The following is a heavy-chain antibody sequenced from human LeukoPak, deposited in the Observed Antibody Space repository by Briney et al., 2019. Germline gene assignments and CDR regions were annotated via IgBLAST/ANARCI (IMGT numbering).Heavy chain of an antibody. CDR3: AREVGELLYYGMDV. J-gene: IGHJ6*02. Sequence: GGSLRLSCAASGFTFSSYAMHWVRQAPGKGLEWVAVISYDGSNKYYADSVKGRFTISRDNSKNTLYLQMNSLRAEDTAVYYCAREVGELLYYGMDVWGQGTTVTVSS. CDR1: GFTFSSYA. D-gene: IGHD3-10*01. CDR2: ISYDGSNK. V-gene: IGHV3-30-3*01.